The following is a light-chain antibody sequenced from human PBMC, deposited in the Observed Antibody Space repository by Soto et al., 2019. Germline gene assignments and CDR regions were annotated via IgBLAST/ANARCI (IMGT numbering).Light chain of an antibody. CDR1: QSVTSSY. CDR2: GAS. J-gene: IGKJ1*01. Sequence: EIVLTQSPGTLSLSPGERATLSYRASQSVTSSYLAWYQQKPGQAPRLLIYGASSRATGIPDRFSGSGSETDFTLTISRLEPEDFAVYYCQQYGSSPWTFGQGTKVEIK. CDR3: QQYGSSPWT. V-gene: IGKV3-20*01.